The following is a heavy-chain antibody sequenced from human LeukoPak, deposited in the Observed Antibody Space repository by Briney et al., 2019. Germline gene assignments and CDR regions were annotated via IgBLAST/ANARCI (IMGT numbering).Heavy chain of an antibody. CDR1: GGSFSGYY. V-gene: IGHV4-34*01. CDR2: INHSGST. D-gene: IGHD2-2*01. Sequence: SETLSLTCAVYGGSFSGYYWSWIRQPPGKGLEWIGDINHSGSTNYNPSLKSRVTISVDTSKNQFSLRLSSVTAADTAVYYCARRLGYCSSTSCYLVGDYYMDVWGKGTTVTISS. CDR3: ARRLGYCSSTSCYLVGDYYMDV. J-gene: IGHJ6*03.